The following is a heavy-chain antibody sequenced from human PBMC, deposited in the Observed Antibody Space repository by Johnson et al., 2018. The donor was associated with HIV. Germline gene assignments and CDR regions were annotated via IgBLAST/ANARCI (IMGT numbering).Heavy chain of an antibody. CDR1: GGFTFSRYG. J-gene: IGHJ3*02. Sequence: QVQLLESGGGVVQPGRSLRLSCAASGGFTFSRYGMNWVRQAPGKGLEWVAVIWYDGSNKYYADSVRGRFTVSRDNAKSSLYLQMNSLRAEDTARYYFAKGHSSGYPKDAFDIWGRGTIVTVSS. D-gene: IGHD3-22*01. CDR3: AKGHSSGYPKDAFDI. CDR2: IWYDGSNK. V-gene: IGHV3-33*06.